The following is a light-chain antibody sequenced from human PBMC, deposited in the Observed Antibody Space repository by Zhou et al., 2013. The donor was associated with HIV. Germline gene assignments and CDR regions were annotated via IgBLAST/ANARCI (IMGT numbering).Light chain of an antibody. CDR3: QQYDQYPLT. J-gene: IGKJ4*01. V-gene: IGKV1-33*01. Sequence: GDRVTITCQASQDITDYLNWYQQKPGKAPKLLIYGAYNLETGVPARFSGSGSGTDFTLTITSLQPEDLATYFCQQYDQYPLTFGGGPRWR. CDR1: QDITDY. CDR2: GAY.